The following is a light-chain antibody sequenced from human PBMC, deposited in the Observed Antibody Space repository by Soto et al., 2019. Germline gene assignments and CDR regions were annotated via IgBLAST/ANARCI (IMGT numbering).Light chain of an antibody. CDR2: GAS. J-gene: IGKJ1*01. CDR1: QSVNSN. CDR3: QEYNTLPWT. V-gene: IGKV3-15*01. Sequence: ETVMTQSPATLSVSPGERATLSCRASQSVNSNLAWYQQKLGQAPRVLIYGASTRANGIPDRFSGSGSGTEFILTISSLQSEDFAVSYCQEYNTLPWTFGQGTKVEIK.